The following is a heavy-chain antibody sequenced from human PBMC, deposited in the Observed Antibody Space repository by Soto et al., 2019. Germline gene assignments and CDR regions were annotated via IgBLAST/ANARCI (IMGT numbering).Heavy chain of an antibody. J-gene: IGHJ2*01. Sequence: PGKGLEWIGNIYYSGSTNYNPSLKSRVTISVDTSKNQSSLKLSFVTAADTAVFFFFQAEDGMRDAVPVSAFLLNRSSDL. D-gene: IGHD2-15*01. CDR2: IYYSGST. V-gene: IGHV4-59*01. CDR3: FQAEDGMRDAVPVSAFLLNRSSDL.